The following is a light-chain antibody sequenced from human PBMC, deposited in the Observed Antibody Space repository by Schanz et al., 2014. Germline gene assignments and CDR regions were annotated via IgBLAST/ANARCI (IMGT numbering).Light chain of an antibody. CDR3: QQYNNWPRA. V-gene: IGKV3-15*01. J-gene: IGKJ3*01. Sequence: EIVLTQSPGTLSLSPGERATLSCRASQSVSSSYLAWYQQKPGQAPRLLIYGASTRATGIPARFSGSGSGTEFTLTISSLQSEDFAVYYCQQYNNWPRAFGPGTKVDIK. CDR1: QSVSSSY. CDR2: GAS.